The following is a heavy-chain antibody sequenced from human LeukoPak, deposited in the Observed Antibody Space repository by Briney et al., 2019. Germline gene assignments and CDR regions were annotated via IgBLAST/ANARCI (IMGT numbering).Heavy chain of an antibody. Sequence: GGSLRLSCAASGFTFSSYALTWVRQAPGKGLEWVSAISGSSDSTLFADSVKGRFTISRDNSKNTLYLQMNSLRAEDTAVYYCAKTQRDCSSTSCSRYFGMDVWGQGATVTVSS. CDR3: AKTQRDCSSTSCSRYFGMDV. V-gene: IGHV3-23*01. CDR1: GFTFSSYA. D-gene: IGHD2-2*01. J-gene: IGHJ6*02. CDR2: ISGSSDST.